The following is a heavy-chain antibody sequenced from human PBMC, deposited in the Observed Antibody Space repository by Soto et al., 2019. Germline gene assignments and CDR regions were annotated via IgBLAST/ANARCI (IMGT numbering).Heavy chain of an antibody. Sequence: ASVKVSCKASGYTFTCYYMHWVRQAPGQGLEWMGWINPNSGGTNYAQKFQGWVTMTRDTSISTAYMELSRLRSDDTAVYYCARGTVVVVAARNNWFDPWRQGTLVTVCS. J-gene: IGHJ5*02. CDR3: ARGTVVVVAARNNWFDP. D-gene: IGHD2-15*01. V-gene: IGHV1-2*04. CDR2: INPNSGGT. CDR1: GYTFTCYY.